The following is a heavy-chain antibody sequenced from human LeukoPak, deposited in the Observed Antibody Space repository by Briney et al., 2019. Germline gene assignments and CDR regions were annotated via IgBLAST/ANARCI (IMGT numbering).Heavy chain of an antibody. CDR2: INHSGST. Sequence: SETLSLTCTVSGYSISSGYYWGWIRQPPGKGLEWIGEINHSGSTNYNPSLKSRVTISVDTSKNQFSLKLSSVTAADTAVYYCARGRVIPAAMRVIRWFDPWGQGTLVTVSS. J-gene: IGHJ5*02. CDR1: GYSISSGYY. CDR3: ARGRVIPAAMRVIRWFDP. D-gene: IGHD2-2*01. V-gene: IGHV4-38-2*02.